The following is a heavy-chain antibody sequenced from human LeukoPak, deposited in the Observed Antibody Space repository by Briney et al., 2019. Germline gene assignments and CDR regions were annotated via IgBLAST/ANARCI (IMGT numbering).Heavy chain of an antibody. Sequence: SETLSLTCAVYGGSFSGYYWSWIRQPPGKGLEWIGEINHSGSTNYNPSLKSRVTISVDTSKNQFSLKLSSVTAADTAVYYCARVREQWLAYFDYWGQGTLVTVSS. V-gene: IGHV4-34*01. CDR3: ARVREQWLAYFDY. CDR2: INHSGST. CDR1: GGSFSGYY. D-gene: IGHD6-19*01. J-gene: IGHJ4*02.